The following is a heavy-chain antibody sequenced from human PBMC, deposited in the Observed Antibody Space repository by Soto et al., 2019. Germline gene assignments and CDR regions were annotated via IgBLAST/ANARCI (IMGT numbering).Heavy chain of an antibody. CDR3: AKVSSIMIVVVIPSAIDY. CDR2: ISGSGDST. Sequence: VGSLRLSCAASGFTFSSYAMSWVRQAPGKGLEWVSAISGSGDSTYYADSVKGRFTISRDNSKNTLYLQMNSLRAEDTAVYYCAKVSSIMIVVVIPSAIDYWGQGTLVTVSS. CDR1: GFTFSSYA. D-gene: IGHD3-22*01. V-gene: IGHV3-23*01. J-gene: IGHJ4*02.